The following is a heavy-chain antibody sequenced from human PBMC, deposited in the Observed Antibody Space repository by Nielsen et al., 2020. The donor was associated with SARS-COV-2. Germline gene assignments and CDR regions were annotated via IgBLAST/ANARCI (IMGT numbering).Heavy chain of an antibody. D-gene: IGHD6-19*01. J-gene: IGHJ4*02. CDR2: INPSGGST. CDR1: GYTFTSYY. CDR3: ARVSSGWFEFDY. V-gene: IGHV1-46*01. Sequence: ASVKVSCKASGYTFTSYYMHWVRQAPGQGLEWMGIINPSGGSTSCAQKFQGRVTMTRDTSTSTVYMELSSLRSEDTAVYYCARVSSGWFEFDYWGQGTLVTVSS.